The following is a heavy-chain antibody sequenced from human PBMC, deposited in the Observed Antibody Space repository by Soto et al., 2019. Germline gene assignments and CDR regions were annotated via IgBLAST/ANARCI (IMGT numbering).Heavy chain of an antibody. CDR3: ARDSQLWFGELFHGFYYYGMDV. J-gene: IGHJ6*02. V-gene: IGHV1-69*06. CDR2: IIPIFGTA. Sequence: SVKVSCKASGGTFSSYAISWVRQAPGQGLEWMGGIIPIFGTANYAQKFQGRVTITADKSTSTAYMELSSLRSEDTAVYYCARDSQLWFGELFHGFYYYGMDVWGQGTTVTVSS. CDR1: GGTFSSYA. D-gene: IGHD3-10*01.